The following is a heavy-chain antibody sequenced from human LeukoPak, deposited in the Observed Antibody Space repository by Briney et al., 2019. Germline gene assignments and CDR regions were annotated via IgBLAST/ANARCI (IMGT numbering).Heavy chain of an antibody. CDR3: ARGQHSSGWLFWFAP. J-gene: IGHJ5*02. CDR2: INPNTGGA. D-gene: IGHD6-19*01. Sequence: ASVKDSCKASGYTFTAYYLHWVRQAPGQGLEWMGWINPNTGGAKYAQKFQGRLTMTRDTSINTVYMGLSRLRSDDTAVYFCARGQHSSGWLFWFAPWGQGTLVTVSS. CDR1: GYTFTAYY. V-gene: IGHV1-2*02.